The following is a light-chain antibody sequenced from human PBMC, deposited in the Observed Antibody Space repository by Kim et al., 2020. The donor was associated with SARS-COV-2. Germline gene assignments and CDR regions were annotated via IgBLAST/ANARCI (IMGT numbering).Light chain of an antibody. CDR1: KLGEKY. Sequence: SYELTQPPSVSVSPGQTASITCSGEKLGEKYTYWYQQQPGQSPVLVIYEDIKRPSGIPERFSGSNSGNTATLTISGTQAIDEADYYCQAWDTSTVVFGGGTKLTVL. J-gene: IGLJ2*01. V-gene: IGLV3-1*01. CDR2: EDI. CDR3: QAWDTSTVV.